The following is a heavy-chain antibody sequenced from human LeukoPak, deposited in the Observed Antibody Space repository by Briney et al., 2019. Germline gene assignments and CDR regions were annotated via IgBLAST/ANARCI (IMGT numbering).Heavy chain of an antibody. CDR2: IKFDGSQK. D-gene: IGHD3-10*01. CDR1: GFIFSNYG. Sequence: PGGSLRLSCAASGFIFSNYGMHWVRQAPDKGLEWVAFIKFDGSQKYYADSVRGRFTVSRYNSRNMLYLQLDSLRDDDTAVYFCARRLPDSGSYSPDYWGQGTLVTVSS. CDR3: ARRLPDSGSYSPDY. J-gene: IGHJ4*02. V-gene: IGHV3-30*02.